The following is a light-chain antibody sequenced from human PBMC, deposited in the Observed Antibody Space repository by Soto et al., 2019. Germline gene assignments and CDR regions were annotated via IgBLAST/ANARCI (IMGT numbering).Light chain of an antibody. V-gene: IGLV2-8*01. CDR2: EVS. Sequence: QSALTQPPSASGSPGQSVTISCTGTSSDVGGYNYVSWYQQYPGKAPKLMIYEVSKRPSGVPDRFSGSKSGNTASLTVSGXXAEDEADYYCSSYGGSNNLVFGGGTKLTVL. CDR1: SSDVGGYNY. J-gene: IGLJ2*01. CDR3: SSYGGSNNLV.